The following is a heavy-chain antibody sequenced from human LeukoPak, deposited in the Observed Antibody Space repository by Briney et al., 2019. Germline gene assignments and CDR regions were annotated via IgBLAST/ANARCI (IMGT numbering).Heavy chain of an antibody. CDR2: IYYSGST. Sequence: SETLSLTCTVSGGSISSSSYYWGWIRQPPGKGLEWIGSIYYSGSTNYNPSLKSRVTISVDTSKNQFSLKLSSVTAADTAVYYCAGGRSSSWYGDAFDIWGQGTMVTVSS. D-gene: IGHD6-13*01. CDR1: GGSISSSSYY. V-gene: IGHV4-39*07. J-gene: IGHJ3*02. CDR3: AGGRSSSWYGDAFDI.